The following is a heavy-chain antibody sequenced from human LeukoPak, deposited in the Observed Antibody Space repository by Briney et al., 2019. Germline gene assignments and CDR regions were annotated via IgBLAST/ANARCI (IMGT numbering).Heavy chain of an antibody. CDR2: IKQDGSEK. V-gene: IGHV3-7*01. Sequence: GGSLRLSCAASGFTFSSYWMSWVRQAPGKGLEWVANIKQDGSEKYYVDSVKGRFTISRDNAKNSLYLQMNSLRAEDTAVYYCARVRRGEVVTAASDYWGQGTLVTVSS. CDR3: ARVRRGEVVTAASDY. D-gene: IGHD2-21*02. J-gene: IGHJ4*02. CDR1: GFTFSSYW.